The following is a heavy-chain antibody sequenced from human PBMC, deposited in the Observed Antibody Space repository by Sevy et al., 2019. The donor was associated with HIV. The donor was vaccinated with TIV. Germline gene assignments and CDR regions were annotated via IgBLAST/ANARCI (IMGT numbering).Heavy chain of an antibody. J-gene: IGHJ4*02. D-gene: IGHD2-8*01. CDR2: LSFGCGKI. Sequence: GESLKISCAVSGFNFNIYSMSWVRQAPGKGLEWVSTLSFGCGKINYADSVKGRFIISRDDSKNTLYLQMNSLRVEDTAVYFCAREGCTRPHDYWGQGTLVTVSS. V-gene: IGHV3-23*01. CDR1: GFNFNIYS. CDR3: AREGCTRPHDY.